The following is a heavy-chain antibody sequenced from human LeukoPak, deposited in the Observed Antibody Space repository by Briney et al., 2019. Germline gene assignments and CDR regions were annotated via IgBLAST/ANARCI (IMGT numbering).Heavy chain of an antibody. CDR2: ISAYNGNT. J-gene: IGHJ5*02. CDR3: ARGSEDNWFDP. V-gene: IGHV1-18*04. Sequence: GASVKVSCKASGYTFTSSGISWGGQAPGQGLGWMGWISAYNGNTNYAQKLQGRVTMTTDTSTSTAYMELRSLRSDDTAVYYCARGSEDNWFDPWGQGTLVTVSS. D-gene: IGHD2-15*01. CDR1: GYTFTSSG.